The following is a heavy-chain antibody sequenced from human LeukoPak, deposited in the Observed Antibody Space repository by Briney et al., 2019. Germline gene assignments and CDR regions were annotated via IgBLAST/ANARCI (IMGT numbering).Heavy chain of an antibody. D-gene: IGHD6-13*01. V-gene: IGHV3-21*04. CDR2: ISSSSSYI. Sequence: GGSLRLSCAASGFTFSSYSMNWVRQAPGKGLEWVSSISSSSSYIYYADSVKGRFTISRDNAKNSLYLQMNSLRAEDTAVYYCAKEYSSSWYYLFDYWGQGTLVTVSS. CDR1: GFTFSSYS. J-gene: IGHJ4*02. CDR3: AKEYSSSWYYLFDY.